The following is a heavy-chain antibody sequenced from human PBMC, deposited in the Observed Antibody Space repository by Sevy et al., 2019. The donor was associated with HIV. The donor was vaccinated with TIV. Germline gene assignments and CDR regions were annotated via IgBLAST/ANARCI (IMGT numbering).Heavy chain of an antibody. CDR1: GYTFTSYG. V-gene: IGHV1-18*01. CDR2: ISAYNGNT. D-gene: IGHD3-3*01. J-gene: IGHJ4*02. CDR3: ASVNIDTIFGVEITYFDY. Sequence: ASVKVSCKASGYTFTSYGISWVRQAPGQGLEWMGWISAYNGNTNYAQKLQGRVTMTTDTSTGTAYMELGSLRSDDTAVYYCASVNIDTIFGVEITYFDYWGQGTLVTVSS.